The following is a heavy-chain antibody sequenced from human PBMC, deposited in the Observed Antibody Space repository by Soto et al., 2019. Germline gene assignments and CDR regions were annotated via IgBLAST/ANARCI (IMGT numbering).Heavy chain of an antibody. Sequence: SETLSLTCTFSGGPISNYYWSWIRQPPGKGLEWIGYLHDSGSTNLNPSLKSRVTISVDTSKKEFSLKLTSVTAADTAVYYCAASPGIAAPLSYWGQGTLVTVSS. CDR1: GGPISNYY. D-gene: IGHD6-13*01. CDR2: LHDSGST. V-gene: IGHV4-59*03. J-gene: IGHJ4*02. CDR3: AASPGIAAPLSY.